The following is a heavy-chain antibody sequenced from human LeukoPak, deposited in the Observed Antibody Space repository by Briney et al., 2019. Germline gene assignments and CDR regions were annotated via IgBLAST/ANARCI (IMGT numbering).Heavy chain of an antibody. Sequence: GGSLRLSCAASGFTFSSYGIHWVRQAPGKGLEWVAFIRYDGSNKYYADSVKGRFTISRDNSKNTLYLQIHNLRAEDTAVYYCAKGARYFSGFVDYWGQGTLVTVSS. CDR2: IRYDGSNK. CDR3: AKGARYFSGFVDY. J-gene: IGHJ4*02. V-gene: IGHV3-30*02. CDR1: GFTFSSYG. D-gene: IGHD3-9*01.